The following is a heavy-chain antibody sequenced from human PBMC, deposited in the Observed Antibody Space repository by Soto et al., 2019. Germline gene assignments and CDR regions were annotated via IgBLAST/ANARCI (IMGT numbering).Heavy chain of an antibody. J-gene: IGHJ4*02. CDR3: ATGGYSYGSWWDFDY. CDR2: IYPGDSDT. Sequence: GESLKISCKGSGYSFTSYWIGWVRQMPGKGLERMGIIYPGDSDTRYSPSFQGQVTISADKSISTAYLQWSSLKASDTAMYYCATGGYSYGSWWDFDYWGQGTLVTVSS. CDR1: GYSFTSYW. D-gene: IGHD5-18*01. V-gene: IGHV5-51*01.